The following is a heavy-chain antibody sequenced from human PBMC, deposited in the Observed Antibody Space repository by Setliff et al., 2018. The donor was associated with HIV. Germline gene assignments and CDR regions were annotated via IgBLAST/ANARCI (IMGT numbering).Heavy chain of an antibody. CDR3: ARDSPQGWNRPRDMDV. V-gene: IGHV3-11*04. D-gene: IGHD1-1*01. CDR2: INNNGDTT. Sequence: GGSLRLSCVASGLTFSDHYMNWIRQAPGKGLEWVSYINNNGDTTYYADSVKGRFTISRDNAKNSLYLQMTNLSVEDTAVYYCARDSPQGWNRPRDMDVWGKGTTVTVSS. J-gene: IGHJ6*03. CDR1: GLTFSDHY.